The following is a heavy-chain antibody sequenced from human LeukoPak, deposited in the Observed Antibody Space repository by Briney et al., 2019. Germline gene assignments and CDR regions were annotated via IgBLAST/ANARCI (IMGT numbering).Heavy chain of an antibody. Sequence: GGSLRLSCAASGFTFSSYAMHWVRQAPGKGLAWVAVISYDGSNKYYADSVKGRFTISRDNSKNTLYLQMNSLRADDTAVYSCASPDLSPWGQGTLVTVSS. CDR3: ASPDLSP. V-gene: IGHV3-30-3*01. CDR2: ISYDGSNK. CDR1: GFTFSSYA. J-gene: IGHJ5*02.